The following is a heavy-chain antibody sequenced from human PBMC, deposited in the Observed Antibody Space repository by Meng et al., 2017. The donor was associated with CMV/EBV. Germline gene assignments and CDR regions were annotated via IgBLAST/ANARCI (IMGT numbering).Heavy chain of an antibody. D-gene: IGHD2-21*01. CDR3: ARGATTLVVIAQGPFDP. CDR2: IYHSGST. J-gene: IGHJ5*02. CDR1: GSISSSNW. V-gene: IGHV4-4*02. Sequence: GSISSSNWGSWVRQPPGKGLEWIGEIYHSGSTNYNPSLKSRVTISVDKSKNQFSLKLSSVTAADTAVYYCARGATTLVVIAQGPFDPWGQGTLVTVSS.